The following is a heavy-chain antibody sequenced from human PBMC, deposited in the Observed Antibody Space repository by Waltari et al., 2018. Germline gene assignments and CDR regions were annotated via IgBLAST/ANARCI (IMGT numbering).Heavy chain of an antibody. Sequence: QIALKESAHTLVNTKETLTLTCTCPGFSLSTSGVGVAWIRQAPGKALEWLALIWWDDSKYYSPSLKNRLSITKDTSKNLVVLTMTNVEPADTATYYCAHKPQSDYIGSGNYRNWLDPWGQGTLVTVSS. CDR1: GFSLSTSGVG. D-gene: IGHD3-10*01. V-gene: IGHV2-5*02. J-gene: IGHJ5*02. CDR3: AHKPQSDYIGSGNYRNWLDP. CDR2: IWWDDSK.